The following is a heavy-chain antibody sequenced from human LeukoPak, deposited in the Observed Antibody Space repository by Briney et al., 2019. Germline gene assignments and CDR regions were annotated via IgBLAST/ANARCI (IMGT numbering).Heavy chain of an antibody. D-gene: IGHD1-26*01. CDR1: GYTFTSYD. CDR3: ARRWELGWYPERVGWSAP. V-gene: IGHV1-8*01. CDR2: MNPNSGNT. Sequence: ASVKVSCKASGYTFTSYDINWVRQATGQGLEWMGWMNPNSGNTGYAQKFQGRVTMTRNTSISTAYMELSSLRSEDTAVYYCARRWELGWYPERVGWSAPWGQGTLVTVSS. J-gene: IGHJ5*02.